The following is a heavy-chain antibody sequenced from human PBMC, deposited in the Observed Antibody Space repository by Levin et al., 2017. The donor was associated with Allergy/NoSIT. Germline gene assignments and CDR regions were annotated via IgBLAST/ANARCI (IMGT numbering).Heavy chain of an antibody. V-gene: IGHV7-4-1*02. J-gene: IGHJ2*01. Sequence: ASVKVSCKASGYTFTSYAMNWVRQAPGQGLEWMGWINTNTGNPTYAQGFTGRFVFSLDTSVSTAYLQISSLKAEDTAVYYCARDRSHYDFWSGYYDLWGRGTLVTVSS. D-gene: IGHD3-3*01. CDR3: ARDRSHYDFWSGYYDL. CDR2: INTNTGNP. CDR1: GYTFTSYA.